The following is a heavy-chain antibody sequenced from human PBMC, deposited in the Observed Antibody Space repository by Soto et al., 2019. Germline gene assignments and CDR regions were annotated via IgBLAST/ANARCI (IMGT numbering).Heavy chain of an antibody. D-gene: IGHD1-26*01. Sequence: ADWELSFSDQYMHWVRQAPGEGLEWVGRIRSRVNSLSTAYAASVQGRFTNSIDDSKNTVYPQMNSLKTEDTAVYYCSRVALSANSPDYWVHGTLVPVSS. CDR3: SRVALSANSPDY. CDR2: IRSRVNSLST. J-gene: IGHJ4*01. CDR1: ELSFSDQY. V-gene: IGHV3-72*01.